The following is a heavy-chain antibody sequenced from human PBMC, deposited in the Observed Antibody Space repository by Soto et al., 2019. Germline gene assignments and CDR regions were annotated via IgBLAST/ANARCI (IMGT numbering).Heavy chain of an antibody. D-gene: IGHD6-13*01. CDR2: IYYSGST. Sequence: LTCTVSGGSISSYYWSWIRQPPGKGLEWIGYIYYSGSTNYNPSLKSRVTISVDTSKNQFSLKLSSVTAADTAVYYCARVPAADGILWFDTWGQGTLVTVSS. J-gene: IGHJ5*02. CDR3: ARVPAADGILWFDT. CDR1: GGSISSYY. V-gene: IGHV4-59*01.